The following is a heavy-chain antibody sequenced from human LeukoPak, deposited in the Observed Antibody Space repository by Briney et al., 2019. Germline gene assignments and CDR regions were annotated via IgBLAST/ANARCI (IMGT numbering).Heavy chain of an antibody. D-gene: IGHD6-6*01. V-gene: IGHV1-8*01. CDR3: ATIGRVMRHCIAARPRCDYYYMDA. Sequence: ASVKVSCKASGDTFTSYDINWVRQATGQGLEWMGWINPNSGNTGYAQKFQGRVTMTRNTSISTAYMELSSLRSEDTAVYYCATIGRVMRHCIAARPRCDYYYMDAWGKGTTVTVSS. CDR2: INPNSGNT. CDR1: GDTFTSYD. J-gene: IGHJ6*03.